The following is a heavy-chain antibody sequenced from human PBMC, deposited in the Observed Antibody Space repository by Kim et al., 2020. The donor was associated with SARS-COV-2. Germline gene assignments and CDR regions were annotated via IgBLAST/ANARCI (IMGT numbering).Heavy chain of an antibody. CDR2: VSYDGSSK. CDR1: GFTFSNYG. V-gene: IGHV3-30*18. Sequence: GGSLRLSCAASGFTFSNYGMHWVRQAPGKGLEWVAIVSYDGSSKYYGDSVKGRFTISRDSSKNTVFLQMNSLRAEDTAVYYCAKAGWGFGIIRYFYYM. D-gene: IGHD1-20*01. J-gene: IGHJ6*03. CDR3: AKAGWGFGIIRYFYYM.